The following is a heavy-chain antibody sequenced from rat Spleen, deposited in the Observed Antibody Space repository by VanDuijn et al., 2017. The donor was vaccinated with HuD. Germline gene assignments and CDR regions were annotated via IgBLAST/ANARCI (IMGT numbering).Heavy chain of an antibody. CDR2: ISYDGGST. V-gene: IGHV5-20*01. CDR3: TTGTITAAY. J-gene: IGHJ3*01. D-gene: IGHD1-2*01. CDR1: GLTFSDYG. Sequence: EVQLVESGGGLVQPGRSMKLSCAASGLTFSDYGMAWVLQAPTKGLEWVASISYDGGSTYYRDSVKGRFTISRDNAKSTLYLQMESLRSEDTATYYCTTGTITAAYWGQGTLVTVSS.